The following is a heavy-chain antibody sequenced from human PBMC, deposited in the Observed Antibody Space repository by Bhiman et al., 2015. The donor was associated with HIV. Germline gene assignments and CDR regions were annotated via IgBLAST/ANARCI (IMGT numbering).Heavy chain of an antibody. CDR2: IWFDGSNK. Sequence: VQLVESGGGVVRPGGSLRLSCAASGFTFDDYGMSWVRQAPGKGLEWVAVIWFDGSNKYYADSVKGRFTISRDNSKQMVYMQMNSLRVDDTAVYYCAKGEYIDSFDVWGQGTMVTVSS. CDR1: GFTFDDYG. D-gene: IGHD2/OR15-2a*01. J-gene: IGHJ3*01. CDR3: AKGEYIDSFDV. V-gene: IGHV3-33*06.